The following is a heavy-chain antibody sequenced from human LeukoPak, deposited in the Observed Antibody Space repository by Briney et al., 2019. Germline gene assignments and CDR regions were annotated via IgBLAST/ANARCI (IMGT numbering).Heavy chain of an antibody. D-gene: IGHD2-2*01. CDR2: ISAYNGNT. Sequence: ASVKVSCKASGYTFTSYGISWVRQAPGQGLEWMGWISAYNGNTNHAQKLQGRVTMTTDTSTSTAYMELRSLRSDDTAVYYCAREIVVVPAGEPFYYYYYMDVWGKGTTVTVSS. J-gene: IGHJ6*03. CDR1: GYTFTSYG. CDR3: AREIVVVPAGEPFYYYYYMDV. V-gene: IGHV1-18*01.